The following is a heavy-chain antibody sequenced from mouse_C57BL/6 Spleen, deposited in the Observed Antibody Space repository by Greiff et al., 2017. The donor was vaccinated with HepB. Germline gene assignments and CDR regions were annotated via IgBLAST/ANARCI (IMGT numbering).Heavy chain of an antibody. V-gene: IGHV1-18*01. CDR3: ARAHYDYDGDWYFDV. J-gene: IGHJ1*03. CDR2: INPNNGGT. CDR1: GYTFTDYN. D-gene: IGHD2-4*01. Sequence: VQLQQSGPELVKPGASVKIPCKASGYTFTDYNMDWVKQSHGKSLEWIGDINPNNGGTIYNQKFKGKATLTVDKSASTAYMERRSLTSEDTAVYYCARAHYDYDGDWYFDVWGTGTTVTVSS.